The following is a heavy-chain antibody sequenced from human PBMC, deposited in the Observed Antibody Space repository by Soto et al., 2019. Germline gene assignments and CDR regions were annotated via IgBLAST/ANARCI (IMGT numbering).Heavy chain of an antibody. D-gene: IGHD6-6*01. J-gene: IGHJ4*02. CDR3: TREISSIAAPN. CDR2: IRSKAYGGTT. CDR1: GFTFGDYA. V-gene: IGHV3-49*03. Sequence: GSLRLSCTASGFTFGDYAMSWFRQAPGKGLEWVGFIRSKAYGGTTEYAASVKGRFTISRDDSKSIAYLQMNSLKTEDTAVYYCTREISSIAAPNWGQGALVTVSS.